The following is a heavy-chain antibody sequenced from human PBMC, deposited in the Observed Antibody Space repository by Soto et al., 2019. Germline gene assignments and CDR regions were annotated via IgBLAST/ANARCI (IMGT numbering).Heavy chain of an antibody. CDR1: GFAFRHNY. CDR2: INTVGIPA. Sequence: GSLRLSFTVSGFAFRHNYLTWIRQAPGKGLEWLSYINTVGIPAYYADSVKGRFTISTDIAKKSLYLQMDGLRADDTGVYYCATGGIYYETWGQGTLVTVSS. D-gene: IGHD1-26*01. V-gene: IGHV3-11*01. J-gene: IGHJ5*02. CDR3: ATGGIYYET.